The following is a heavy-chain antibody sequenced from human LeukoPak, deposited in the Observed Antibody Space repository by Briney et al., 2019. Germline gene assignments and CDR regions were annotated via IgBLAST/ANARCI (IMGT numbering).Heavy chain of an antibody. CDR2: IYSGGST. Sequence: PGGSLRLSCAASGFTVSSNYMSRVRQAPGKGLEWVSVIYSGGSTYYADSVKGRFTISRDNSKNTLYLQMNSLRAEDTAVYYCATSAVAGPYYFDYWGQGTLVTVSS. CDR1: GFTVSSNY. CDR3: ATSAVAGPYYFDY. J-gene: IGHJ4*02. V-gene: IGHV3-66*01. D-gene: IGHD6-19*01.